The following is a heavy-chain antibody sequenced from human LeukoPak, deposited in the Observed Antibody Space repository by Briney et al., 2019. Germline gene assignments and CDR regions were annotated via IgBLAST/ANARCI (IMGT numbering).Heavy chain of an antibody. CDR3: ARDPHRDSVGPYWFDP. J-gene: IGHJ5*02. CDR2: ISAYNGNT. V-gene: IGHV1-18*01. Sequence: ASVKVSCKASGYTFTSYGISWVRQAPGQGLEWMGWISAYNGNTNYAQKLQGRVTMTTDTSTSTAYMELRSLRSDDTAVYYCARDPHRDSVGPYWFDPWGQGTLVTVSS. D-gene: IGHD5-24*01. CDR1: GYTFTSYG.